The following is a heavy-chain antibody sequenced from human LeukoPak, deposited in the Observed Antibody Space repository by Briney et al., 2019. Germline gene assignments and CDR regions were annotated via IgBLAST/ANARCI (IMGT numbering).Heavy chain of an antibody. V-gene: IGHV3-7*01. CDR1: GFTFSSYW. CDR2: INQGGTEK. Sequence: GGSLRLSCAASGFTFSSYWMTWVRQAPGRGLEWVANINQGGTEKYYVDSVKGRFTISRDNAKNSLYLQMNSLRAEDTAVYYCARETNNSGFDYWGQGTLVTVSS. CDR3: ARETNNSGFDY. D-gene: IGHD1/OR15-1a*01. J-gene: IGHJ4*02.